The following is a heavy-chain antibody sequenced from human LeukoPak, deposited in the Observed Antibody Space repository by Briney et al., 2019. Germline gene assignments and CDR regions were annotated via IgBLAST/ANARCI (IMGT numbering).Heavy chain of an antibody. V-gene: IGHV4-31*03. Sequence: PSETLSLTCTVSGGSISSGGYYWSWIRQHPGTGLEWIGYIYYSGSTYYNPSLKSRVTISVDTSKNQFSLKLSSVTAADTAVYYCARVSGYNHYYGMDVWGQGTTVTVPS. J-gene: IGHJ6*02. CDR3: ARVSGYNHYYGMDV. D-gene: IGHD3-9*01. CDR2: IYYSGST. CDR1: GGSISSGGYY.